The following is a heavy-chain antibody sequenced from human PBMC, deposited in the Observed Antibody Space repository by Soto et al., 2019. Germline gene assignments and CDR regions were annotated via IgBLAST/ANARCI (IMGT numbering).Heavy chain of an antibody. CDR2: IIPIFGTA. Sequence: LVKVSCKASGGTFSSYAISWVRQAPGQGLEWMGGIIPIFGTANYAQKFQGRVTITADESTSTAYMELSSLRSEDTAVYYCARDRGISRNYFDYWGQGTLVTVSS. D-gene: IGHD3-10*01. CDR3: ARDRGISRNYFDY. V-gene: IGHV1-69*13. J-gene: IGHJ4*02. CDR1: GGTFSSYA.